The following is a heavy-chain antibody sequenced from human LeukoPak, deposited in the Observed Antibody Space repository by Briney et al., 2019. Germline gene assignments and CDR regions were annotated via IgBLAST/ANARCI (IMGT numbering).Heavy chain of an antibody. CDR2: ISSSSSYI. D-gene: IGHD2-15*01. J-gene: IGHJ1*01. CDR1: GFTFSTYG. V-gene: IGHV3-21*01. Sequence: PGGSLTLSCAASGFTFSTYGMNWVRQAPGKGLEWVSSISSSSSYIYYADSVKGRFTISRDNAKNSMYLQMNSLRAEDTAVYYCARKYCSGGSCYLYFQHWGQGTLVTVSS. CDR3: ARKYCSGGSCYLYFQH.